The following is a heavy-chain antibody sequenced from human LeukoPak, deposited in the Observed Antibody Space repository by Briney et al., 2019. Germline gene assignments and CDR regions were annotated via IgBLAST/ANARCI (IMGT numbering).Heavy chain of an antibody. V-gene: IGHV3-23*01. Sequence: GGSLRLSCAASGFAFSSHGMNWVRQAPGKGLEWVSGISPSGDILYYVDSVKGQFTISRDNSKNTVYLQMNSLRAEDTAIYYCAKNGDRGAYCTGGTCYPYFYYYMDVWGKGTTVTI. CDR3: AKNGDRGAYCTGGTCYPYFYYYMDV. D-gene: IGHD2-15*01. J-gene: IGHJ6*03. CDR1: GFAFSSHG. CDR2: ISPSGDIL.